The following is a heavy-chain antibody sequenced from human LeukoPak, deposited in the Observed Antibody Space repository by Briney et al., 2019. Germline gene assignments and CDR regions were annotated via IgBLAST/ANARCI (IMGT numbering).Heavy chain of an antibody. J-gene: IGHJ4*02. D-gene: IGHD2-15*01. CDR3: ARGVVVVAAVDY. V-gene: IGHV4-30-4*01. CDR2: IYYSGST. CDR1: GGSISSGDYY. Sequence: PSQTLSLTCTVSGGSISSGDYYWSWIRQPPGKGLEWIGYIYYSGSTYYNPSLKSRVTISVDTSKNQLSLKLSSVTAADTAVYYCARGVVVVAAVDYWGQGTLVTVSS.